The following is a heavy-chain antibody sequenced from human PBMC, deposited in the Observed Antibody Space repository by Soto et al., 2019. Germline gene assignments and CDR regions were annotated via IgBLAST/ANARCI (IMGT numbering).Heavy chain of an antibody. D-gene: IGHD4-17*01. J-gene: IGHJ6*02. V-gene: IGHV3-33*01. Sequence: QLVESGGGVVQPGRSLRLSCAASGFTFSSYGMHWVRQAPGKGLEWVAVIWYDGSNKYYADSVKGRFTISRDNSKTTLYLRMNGLRAEDTAVYYSARDVGYGDIWGYYSYYGMDVWGQGTTVTVSS. CDR3: ARDVGYGDIWGYYSYYGMDV. CDR2: IWYDGSNK. CDR1: GFTFSSYG.